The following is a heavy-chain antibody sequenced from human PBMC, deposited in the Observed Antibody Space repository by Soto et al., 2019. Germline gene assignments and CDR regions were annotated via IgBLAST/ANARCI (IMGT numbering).Heavy chain of an antibody. CDR3: ARRGGDSSHYPLYYFDY. V-gene: IGHV1-69*01. CDR2: IIPIFGTA. Sequence: QVQLVQSGAEVKKPGSSVKVSCKASGGTFSSYAISWVRQAPGQGLECMGGIIPIFGTANYAQKFQGRVTITADESTSTAYMELSSLRSEDTAVYYCARRGGDSSHYPLYYFDYWGQGTLVTVSS. CDR1: GGTFSSYA. D-gene: IGHD4-4*01. J-gene: IGHJ4*02.